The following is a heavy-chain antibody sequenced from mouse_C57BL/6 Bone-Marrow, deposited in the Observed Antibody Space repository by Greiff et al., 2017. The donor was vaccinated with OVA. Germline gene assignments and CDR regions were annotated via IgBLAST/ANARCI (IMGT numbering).Heavy chain of an antibody. V-gene: IGHV5S21*01. CDR2: ISSGGDYI. J-gene: IGHJ3*01. D-gene: IGHD2-3*01. CDR1: GFTFSSYA. CDR3: TRRGMAWFAY. Sequence: EVKLEESGEGLVKPGGSLKLSCAASGFTFSSYAMSWVRQTPEKRLEWVAYISSGGDYIYYADTVKGRFTISRDNARNTLYLQMSSLKSEDTAMYDCTRRGMAWFAYWGQGTLVTVSA.